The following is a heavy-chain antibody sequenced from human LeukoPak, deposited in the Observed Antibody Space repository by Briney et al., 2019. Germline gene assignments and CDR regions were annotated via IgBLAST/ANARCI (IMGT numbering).Heavy chain of an antibody. V-gene: IGHV5-51*01. Sequence: GESLQIPCKGSGYSFTSYWIGWVRQLPGKGLEWMGIIYPGDSDTRYSPSFQGQVTISADKSISTAYLQWSSLKASDTAMYYCARRDDSGSLSFDYWGQGTLVTVSS. D-gene: IGHD1-26*01. CDR1: GYSFTSYW. CDR2: IYPGDSDT. CDR3: ARRDDSGSLSFDY. J-gene: IGHJ4*02.